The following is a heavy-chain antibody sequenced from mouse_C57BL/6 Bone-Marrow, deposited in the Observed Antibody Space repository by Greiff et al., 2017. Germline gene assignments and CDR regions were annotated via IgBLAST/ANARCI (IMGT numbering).Heavy chain of an antibody. J-gene: IGHJ1*03. CDR1: GYTFTSYW. V-gene: IGHV1-55*01. CDR2: IYPGSGSS. D-gene: IGHD1-3*01. CDR3: ATNIWYFDV. Sequence: QVQLQQPGAELVKPGASVKMSCKASGYTFTSYWITWVKQRPGQALEWIGDIYPGSGSSNYNEKSKSKATLTVDTSSSTAYMQLSSLTSEDSAVYYCATNIWYFDVWGTGTTVTVSS.